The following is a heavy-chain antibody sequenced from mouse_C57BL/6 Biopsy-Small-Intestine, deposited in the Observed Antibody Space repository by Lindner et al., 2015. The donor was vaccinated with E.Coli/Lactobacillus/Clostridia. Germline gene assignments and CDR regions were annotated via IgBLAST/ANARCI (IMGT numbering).Heavy chain of an antibody. D-gene: IGHD2-14*01. CDR3: TKGYRNFDY. V-gene: IGHV14-4*01. CDR1: GFNIKDAY. Sequence: VQLQESGAELVWPGASVKLSCTTSGFNIKDAYINWVKQSPAQGLVRIGWIDPENGDTEYASKFQGKATITADTSSDTAFLQLSSLTSEDTAVYYCTKGYRNFDYWGQGATLTVSS. J-gene: IGHJ2*01. CDR2: IDPENGDT.